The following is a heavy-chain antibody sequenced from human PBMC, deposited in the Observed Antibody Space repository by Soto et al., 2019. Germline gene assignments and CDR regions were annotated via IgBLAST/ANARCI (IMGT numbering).Heavy chain of an antibody. CDR3: AIFSLRGRWDTAMVYYFGMDV. J-gene: IGHJ6*02. Sequence: GGSLRLSSAASGFTFSSYPMHWVRQAPGKGLEWVAVISYDGSNKYSAHSVKRQFTISRDNSKNTLYLQMNSLRAEDTAVYYCAIFSLRGRWDTAMVYYFGMDVWGQGTTVTVSS. CDR2: ISYDGSNK. V-gene: IGHV3-30-3*01. CDR1: GFTFSSYP. D-gene: IGHD5-18*01.